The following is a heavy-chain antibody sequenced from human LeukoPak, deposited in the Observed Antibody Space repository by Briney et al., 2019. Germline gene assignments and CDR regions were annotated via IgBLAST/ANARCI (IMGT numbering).Heavy chain of an antibody. CDR2: IIPILGIA. V-gene: IGHV1-69*04. CDR3: ARAPGIAVAAYFDY. J-gene: IGHJ4*02. Sequence: ASVKVSCKASGGTFSSYAISWVRQAPGQGLEWMGRIIPILGIANYAQKLQGRVTMTTDTSTSTAYMELRSLRSDDTAVYYCARAPGIAVAAYFDYWGQGTLVTVSS. CDR1: GGTFSSYA. D-gene: IGHD6-19*01.